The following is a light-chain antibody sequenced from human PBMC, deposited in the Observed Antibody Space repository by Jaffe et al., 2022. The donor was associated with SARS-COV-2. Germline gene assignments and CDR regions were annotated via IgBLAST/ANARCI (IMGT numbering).Light chain of an antibody. CDR3: NSYTRGSTYV. CDR2: DVS. Sequence: QSALTQPASVSGSPGQSITISCTGTSSDVGAYNFVSWYQQHPGKAPKLMIYDVSGRPSGVSNRFSGSKSGNTASLTISKLQAEDEATYYCNSYTRGSTYVFGPGTKVTVL. V-gene: IGLV2-14*03. CDR1: SSDVGAYNF. J-gene: IGLJ1*01.